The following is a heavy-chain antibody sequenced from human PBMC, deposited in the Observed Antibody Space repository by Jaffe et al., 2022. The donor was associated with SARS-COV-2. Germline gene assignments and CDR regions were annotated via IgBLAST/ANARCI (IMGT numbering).Heavy chain of an antibody. Sequence: QVQLVQSGAEVKKPGASVKVSCKASGYTFTSYAMHWVRQAPGQRLEWMGWINAGNGNTKYSQKFQGRVTITRDTSASTAYMELSSLRSEDTAVYYCARGRIAVAGEGYWGQGTLVTVSS. CDR3: ARGRIAVAGEGY. CDR2: INAGNGNT. D-gene: IGHD6-19*01. J-gene: IGHJ4*02. CDR1: GYTFTSYA. V-gene: IGHV1-3*01.